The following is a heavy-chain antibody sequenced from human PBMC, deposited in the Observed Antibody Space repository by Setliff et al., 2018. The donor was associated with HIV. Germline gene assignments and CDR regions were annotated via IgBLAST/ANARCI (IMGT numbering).Heavy chain of an antibody. CDR2: VYHTGST. CDR1: GGSISSGHYF. CDR3: ARRGSGFFHYYNYMDV. Sequence: SETLSLTCSVSGGSISSGHYFWSWIRQPAGKGLEWIGEVYHTGSTNLNPSLKSRVTISVDTSKNQFSLKLSSVTAADTAVYYCARRGSGFFHYYNYMDVWGKGTTVTVSS. J-gene: IGHJ6*03. D-gene: IGHD3-10*01. V-gene: IGHV4-61*10.